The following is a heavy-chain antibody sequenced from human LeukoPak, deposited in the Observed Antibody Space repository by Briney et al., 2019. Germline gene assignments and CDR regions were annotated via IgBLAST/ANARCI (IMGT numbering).Heavy chain of an antibody. CDR1: GGSFSGYS. Sequence: SETLSLTCAVYGGSFSGYSWSWIRQPPGKGLEWIGYIYHSGSTYYNPSLKSRVTISVDRSKNQFSLKLNSVTAADTAVYYCARHYGPWGQGTLVTVSS. J-gene: IGHJ5*02. CDR3: ARHYGP. V-gene: IGHV4-34*01. CDR2: IYHSGST. D-gene: IGHD3-16*01.